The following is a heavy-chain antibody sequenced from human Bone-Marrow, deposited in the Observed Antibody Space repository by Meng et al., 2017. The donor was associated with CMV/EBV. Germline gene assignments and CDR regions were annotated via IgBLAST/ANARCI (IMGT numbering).Heavy chain of an antibody. Sequence: GESLKISCAASGFTFSSYGMHWVRQAPGKGLEWVAVIWYDGSNKYYADSVKGRFTISRDNSKNTLYLQMNSLRAEDTAVYYCAKGLYSSGWYGGYYYYYGMDVWGQGTTVTFSS. D-gene: IGHD6-19*01. J-gene: IGHJ6*02. CDR3: AKGLYSSGWYGGYYYYYGMDV. CDR1: GFTFSSYG. CDR2: IWYDGSNK. V-gene: IGHV3-33*06.